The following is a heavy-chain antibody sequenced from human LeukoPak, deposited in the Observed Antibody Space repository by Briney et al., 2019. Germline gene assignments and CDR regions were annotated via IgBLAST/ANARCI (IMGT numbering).Heavy chain of an antibody. Sequence: PSQTLSLTCTVSGGSISSGGYYWSWIRQHPGKGLEWIGYIYYSGSTYYNPSLKSRVTTSVDTSKNQFSLKLSSVTAADTAVYYCARAPAWELLRLSAFDIWGQGTMVTVSS. V-gene: IGHV4-31*03. CDR1: GGSISSGGYY. CDR2: IYYSGST. D-gene: IGHD1-26*01. J-gene: IGHJ3*02. CDR3: ARAPAWELLRLSAFDI.